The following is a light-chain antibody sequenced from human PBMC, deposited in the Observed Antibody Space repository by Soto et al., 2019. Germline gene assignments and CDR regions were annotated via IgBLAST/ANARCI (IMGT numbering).Light chain of an antibody. J-gene: IGKJ4*01. V-gene: IGKV3-20*01. CDR2: GAS. Sequence: EIVLTQSPGTLSLSPGERATLSCRASQSVSGYLAWYQQKPGQAPRLLIYGASNRATGIPDRFSGSGSGIDFTLTISRLEPEDLAVYHCLQYGSSRSFGGGTKVEIK. CDR3: LQYGSSRS. CDR1: QSVSGY.